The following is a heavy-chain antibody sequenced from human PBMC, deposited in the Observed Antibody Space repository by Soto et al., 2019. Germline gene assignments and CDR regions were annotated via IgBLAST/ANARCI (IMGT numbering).Heavy chain of an antibody. CDR2: IYYSGST. CDR3: ARAHCSGGSCYSDGLYFDY. CDR1: GGSISSGGYY. J-gene: IGHJ4*02. D-gene: IGHD2-15*01. Sequence: QVQLQESGPGLVKPSQTLSLTCTVSGGSISSGGYYWSWIRQHPGKGLEWIGYIYYSGSTYYNPSLKSRVTISEDTSKNQFSLKLSSVTAADTAVYYCARAHCSGGSCYSDGLYFDYWGQGTLVTVSS. V-gene: IGHV4-31*03.